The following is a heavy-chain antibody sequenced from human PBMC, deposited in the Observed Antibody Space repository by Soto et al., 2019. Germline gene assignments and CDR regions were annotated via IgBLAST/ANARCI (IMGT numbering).Heavy chain of an antibody. CDR1: GYSFTTYD. D-gene: IGHD1-7*01. J-gene: IGHJ5*02. CDR2: INPNNGNT. CDR3: ARTSSGTREGFDP. V-gene: IGHV1-8*01. Sequence: ASVKVSCKASGYSFTTYDINWVRQATGQGLEWMGWINPNNGNTGYAQKFQGRVTLTRTTSISTAYMELSSLRSDDTAVYYCARTSSGTREGFDPWRQRTLVTVSS.